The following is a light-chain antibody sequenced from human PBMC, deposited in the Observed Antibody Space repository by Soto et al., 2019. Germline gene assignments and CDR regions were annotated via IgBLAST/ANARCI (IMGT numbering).Light chain of an antibody. CDR3: QHYNNWPPIT. J-gene: IGKJ5*01. Sequence: EIVMTQSPATLSVSPGERAILSCRASQTINTNLAWYQQKPGQAPRLLIYAASTRATGFPARFSGSGSGTEFTLTISSLQSEDFAVYYCQHYNNWPPITFGQGTRLEIK. V-gene: IGKV3-15*01. CDR2: AAS. CDR1: QTINTN.